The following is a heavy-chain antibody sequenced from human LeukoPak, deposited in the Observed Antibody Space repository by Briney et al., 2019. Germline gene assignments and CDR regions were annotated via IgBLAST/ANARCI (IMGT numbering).Heavy chain of an antibody. CDR2: INHSGST. CDR1: GGSFSRYY. V-gene: IGHV4-34*01. Sequence: PSETLSLTCAVFGGSFSRYYWNWIRQPPGKGLEWIGEINHSGSTNYNPSLKSRVTMSVDMSKNQFSLKLSSVTAADTAVYYCARGYISMIDDAFDIWGQGTMVTVSS. D-gene: IGHD3-22*01. CDR3: ARGYISMIDDAFDI. J-gene: IGHJ3*02.